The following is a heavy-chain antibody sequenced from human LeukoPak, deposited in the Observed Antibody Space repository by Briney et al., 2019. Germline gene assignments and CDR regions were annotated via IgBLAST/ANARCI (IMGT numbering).Heavy chain of an antibody. D-gene: IGHD3-22*01. J-gene: IGHJ4*02. CDR1: GYTFTGYY. CDR2: INPNSGGT. V-gene: IGHV1-2*02. CDR3: ARSDSSGSHGDY. Sequence: ASVKVSCKASGYTFTGYYMHWVRQAPGQGLEWMGWINPNSGGTNYAQKFQGRVTMTRDTSISTAYMELSRLRSDDTAVYYCARSDSSGSHGDYWGQGTLVTVSS.